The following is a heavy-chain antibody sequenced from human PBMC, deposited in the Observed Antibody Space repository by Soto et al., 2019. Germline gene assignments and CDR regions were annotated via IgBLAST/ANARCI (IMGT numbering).Heavy chain of an antibody. J-gene: IGHJ4*02. CDR2: IWYDGRKE. CDR3: AXHRRILSTTNYFEY. V-gene: IGHV3-33*01. D-gene: IGHD1-1*01. Sequence: GGSLRLSCSASGFTFSTYGMHWVRQAPGKGLEWVALIWYDGRKEDYADSVKGRFTISRDNSKNTLYLQMNSLRAEDTAVYYCAXHRRILSTTNYFEYWGQAPKATVS. CDR1: GFTFSTYG.